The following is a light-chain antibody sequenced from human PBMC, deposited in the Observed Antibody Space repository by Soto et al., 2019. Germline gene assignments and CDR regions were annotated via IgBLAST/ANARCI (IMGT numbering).Light chain of an antibody. Sequence: DIQMTQSPSSLSASVGDRFTITCQASQGIAKFLNWYQQKPGKAPKLVIYGASALQSGVPSRFSGSGSGTDFTLTISRLQREDFATYYCLQSYSSLWTFGQGTKVDIK. V-gene: IGKV1-39*01. J-gene: IGKJ1*01. CDR3: LQSYSSLWT. CDR2: GAS. CDR1: QGIAKF.